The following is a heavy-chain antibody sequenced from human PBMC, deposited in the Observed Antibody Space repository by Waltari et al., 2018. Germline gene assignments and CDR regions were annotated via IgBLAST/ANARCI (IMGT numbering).Heavy chain of an antibody. CDR1: GFTFSSYW. V-gene: IGHV3-7*03. J-gene: IGHJ6*02. Sequence: EVQLVESGGGLVQPGGSLRLSCAASGFTFSSYWMSWVRQAPGKGLEWVANIKQEGSEKYYVDSVKGRFTISRDNAKNSLYLQMNSLRAEDTAVYYCATSGGYYYYYGMDVWGQGTTVTVSS. CDR3: ATSGGYYYYYGMDV. CDR2: IKQEGSEK. D-gene: IGHD3-10*01.